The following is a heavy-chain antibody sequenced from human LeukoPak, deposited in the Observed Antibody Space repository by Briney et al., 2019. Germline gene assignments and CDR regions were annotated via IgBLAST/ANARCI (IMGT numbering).Heavy chain of an antibody. Sequence: PSETLSLTCTVSGVSISTSSYYWGWIRQPPGKGLEWIGSVYYSGSTYYNPSLKSRVTISVDTSKNQFSLQLSSVTAADTAVYYCAGHNSGYYFYDYWSQGTLVTVYS. J-gene: IGHJ4*02. V-gene: IGHV4-39*01. CDR2: VYYSGST. CDR1: GVSISTSSYY. CDR3: AGHNSGYYFYDY. D-gene: IGHD3-22*01.